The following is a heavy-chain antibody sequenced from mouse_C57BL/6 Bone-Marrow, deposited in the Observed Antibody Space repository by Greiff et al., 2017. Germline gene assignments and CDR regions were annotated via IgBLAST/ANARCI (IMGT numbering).Heavy chain of an antibody. Sequence: EVKVVESGGGLVKPGGSLTLSCAASGFTFSSYAMSWVRQTPEKRLEWVATISDGGSYTYYPDNVKGRFTISRDNAKNNLYLQMSHLKSEDTAMYYCARGWLLRGANWGQGTLVTVSA. CDR3: ARGWLLRGAN. D-gene: IGHD2-3*01. CDR1: GFTFSSYA. J-gene: IGHJ3*01. V-gene: IGHV5-4*03. CDR2: ISDGGSYT.